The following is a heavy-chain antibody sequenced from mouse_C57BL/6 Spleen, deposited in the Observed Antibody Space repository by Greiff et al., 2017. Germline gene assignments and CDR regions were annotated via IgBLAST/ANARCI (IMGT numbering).Heavy chain of an antibody. V-gene: IGHV1-42*01. Sequence: EVKLVESGPELVKPGASVKISCKASGYSFTGYYMNWVKQSPEKSLEWIGEINPSTGGTTYNQKFKAKATLTVDKSSSTAYMQLKSLTSEDSAVYYCGRKGGTTVVAPFDYWGQGTTLTVSS. D-gene: IGHD1-1*01. J-gene: IGHJ2*01. CDR1: GYSFTGYY. CDR3: GRKGGTTVVAPFDY. CDR2: INPSTGGT.